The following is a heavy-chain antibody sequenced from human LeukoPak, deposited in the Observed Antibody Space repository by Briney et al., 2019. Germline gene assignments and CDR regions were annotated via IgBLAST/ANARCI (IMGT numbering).Heavy chain of an antibody. CDR3: ARGGVATIRAFDI. D-gene: IGHD5-12*01. V-gene: IGHV1-69*05. Sequence: GASVKVSCKASGGTFSSYAISWVRQAPGQGLEWMGGIIPIFGTANYAQKFQGRVTITTDESTSTAYMELSSLRSEDTAVYYCARGGVATIRAFDIWGQGTMVTVS. J-gene: IGHJ3*02. CDR2: IIPIFGTA. CDR1: GGTFSSYA.